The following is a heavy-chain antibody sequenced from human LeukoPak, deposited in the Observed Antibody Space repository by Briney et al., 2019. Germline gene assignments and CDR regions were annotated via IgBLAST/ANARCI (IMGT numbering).Heavy chain of an antibody. Sequence: GGSLRLSCTASGFTFSTYAMTWVRQAPGKGLEWVAATSGSGNSAYYSDSVKGRFTISRDNSKNILYMEMNSLSDKDTAQYFCARLIVGATLTGAFDLWGQGTMATVSS. CDR1: GFTFSTYA. CDR2: TSGSGNSA. CDR3: ARLIVGATLTGAFDL. V-gene: IGHV3-23*01. J-gene: IGHJ3*01. D-gene: IGHD1-26*01.